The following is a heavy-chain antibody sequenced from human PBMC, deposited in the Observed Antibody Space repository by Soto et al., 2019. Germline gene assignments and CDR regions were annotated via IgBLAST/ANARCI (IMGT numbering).Heavy chain of an antibody. V-gene: IGHV3-23*01. J-gene: IGHJ4*02. Sequence: EVQLLESGGGLVQPGGSLRLSCAASGFTFSNYAMSWVRQAPGKGLEWVSTISGSGGGTFYADSVKGRFTISRDRSKNTLYLQMNSLRAEDTAVYYCAKVAAEVPADYWGQGTLVTVSS. CDR3: AKVAAEVPADY. CDR1: GFTFSNYA. CDR2: ISGSGGGT.